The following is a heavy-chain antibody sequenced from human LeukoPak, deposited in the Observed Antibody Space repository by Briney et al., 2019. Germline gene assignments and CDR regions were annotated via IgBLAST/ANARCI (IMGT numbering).Heavy chain of an antibody. V-gene: IGHV3-48*01. CDR1: GFSFSTYS. Sequence: GGSQRLSCAASGFSFSTYSMNWVRQAPGKGLEWISYISNSGHTTYYAESVKGRFTISRGNAWNSLYLQMNSLRGEDTAVYYCARRITISGLGYYMDVWGKGTTVIVSS. CDR2: ISNSGHTT. J-gene: IGHJ6*04. CDR3: ARRITISGLGYYMDV. D-gene: IGHD3-3*01.